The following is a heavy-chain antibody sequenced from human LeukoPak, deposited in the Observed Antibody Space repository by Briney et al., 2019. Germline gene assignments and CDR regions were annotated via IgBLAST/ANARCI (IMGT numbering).Heavy chain of an antibody. V-gene: IGHV3-33*01. J-gene: IGHJ6*02. Sequence: PGKSLRLSCAASGFTFNTYAIHWVRQAPGKGLEWVAVIWYDGSNKYYADSVRGRFTISGDNSKNTLYLQMNSLRADDTAIYYCVRDPSCSGGGCYYYYGMDVWGQGTTVTVSS. CDR2: IWYDGSNK. CDR3: VRDPSCSGGGCYYYYGMDV. D-gene: IGHD2-15*01. CDR1: GFTFNTYA.